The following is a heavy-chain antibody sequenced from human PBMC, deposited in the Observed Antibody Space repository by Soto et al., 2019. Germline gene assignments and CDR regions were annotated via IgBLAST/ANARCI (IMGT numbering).Heavy chain of an antibody. CDR2: INHSGST. V-gene: IGHV4-34*01. J-gene: IGHJ6*02. CDR1: GGSFSGYY. D-gene: IGHD6-13*01. CDR3: ASRRVSYYYGMDV. Sequence: LSLTCAVYGGSFSGYYWSWIRQPPGKGLEWIGEINHSGSTNYNPSLKSRVTISVDTSKNQFSLKLSSVTAADTAVYYCASRRVSYYYGMDVWGQGTTVTVSS.